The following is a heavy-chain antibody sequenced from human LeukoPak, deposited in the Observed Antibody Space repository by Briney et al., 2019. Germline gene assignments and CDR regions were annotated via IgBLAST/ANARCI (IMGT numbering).Heavy chain of an antibody. Sequence: GGSLRLSCSASGFTFSSYAMHWVRQAPGKGLEYVSAISSNGGSTYYADSAKGRFTISRDNSKNTLYLQMSSLRAEDTAVYYCVKVDTAMAFDYWGQGTLVTVSS. CDR3: VKVDTAMAFDY. V-gene: IGHV3-64D*06. D-gene: IGHD5-18*01. CDR2: ISSNGGST. J-gene: IGHJ4*02. CDR1: GFTFSSYA.